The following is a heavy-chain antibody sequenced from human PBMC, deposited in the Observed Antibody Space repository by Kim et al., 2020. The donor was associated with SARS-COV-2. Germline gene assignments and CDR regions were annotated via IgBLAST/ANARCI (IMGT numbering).Heavy chain of an antibody. V-gene: IGHV3-48*02. J-gene: IGHJ4*02. CDR1: GFSFSNYR. CDR2: ITSNSDTV. CDR3: AREENMLGGVIVYHYFDH. D-gene: IGHD3-16*02. Sequence: GGSLRLSCAASGFSFSNYRMNWVRQAPGKGLEWVSHITSNSDTVHYADSVRGRFTISRDNAKNSLHLQMNDLRDEDTAVYYCAREENMLGGVIVYHYFDHWGEGSLVTVSA.